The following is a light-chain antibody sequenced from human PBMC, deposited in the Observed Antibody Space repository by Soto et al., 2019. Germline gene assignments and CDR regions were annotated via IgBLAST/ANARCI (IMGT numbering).Light chain of an antibody. CDR3: SSYAGSTYLAV. CDR2: EVS. V-gene: IGLV2-14*01. Sequence: QSVLTQPASVSGSPGQSITISCTGTSSDFGGYNSVSWYQQHPGKAPKLMIYEVSNRPSGVSNRFSGSKSGNTASLTISGLQAEDEADYYCSSYAGSTYLAVFGTGTKVTVL. CDR1: SSDFGGYNS. J-gene: IGLJ1*01.